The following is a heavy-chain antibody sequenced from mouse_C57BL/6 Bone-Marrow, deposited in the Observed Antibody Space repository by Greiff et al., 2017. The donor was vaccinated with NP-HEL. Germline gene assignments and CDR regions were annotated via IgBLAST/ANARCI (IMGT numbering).Heavy chain of an antibody. D-gene: IGHD3-1*01. CDR1: GYTFTDYE. V-gene: IGHV1-15*01. Sequence: QVQLQQSGAELVRPGASVTLSCKASGYTFTDYEMHWVKQTPVHGLEWIGAIDPETGGTAYNQKFKGKAILTADKSSSTAYMELRSLTSEDSAVYYCTRAGPPGDAMDYWGQGTSVTASS. CDR2: IDPETGGT. J-gene: IGHJ4*01. CDR3: TRAGPPGDAMDY.